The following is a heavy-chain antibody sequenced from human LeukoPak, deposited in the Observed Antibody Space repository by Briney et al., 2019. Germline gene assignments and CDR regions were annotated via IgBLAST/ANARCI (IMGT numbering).Heavy chain of an antibody. CDR2: IYYSGST. Sequence: ASETLSLTCTVSGVSISSYYWSWIRQPPGKGLEWIGYIYYSGSTNYNPSLKSRVTISVGTSKNQFSLKLSSVTAADTAVYYCARDRMSSGWYFDLWGRGTLVTVSS. CDR3: ARDRMSSGWYFDL. V-gene: IGHV4-59*12. J-gene: IGHJ2*01. CDR1: GVSISSYY. D-gene: IGHD6-19*01.